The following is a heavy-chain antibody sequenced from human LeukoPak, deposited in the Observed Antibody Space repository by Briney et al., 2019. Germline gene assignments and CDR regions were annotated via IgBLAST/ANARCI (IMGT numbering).Heavy chain of an antibody. D-gene: IGHD2-15*01. CDR2: VYYSGST. J-gene: IGHJ2*01. CDR1: GDSFSNYY. CDR3: ARSCRGGSCYPYWYFDL. Sequence: ASETLSLTCSVSGDSFSNYYWTWIRQPPGKGLEWIGYVYYSGSTNYNPSLKTRLHLSVDTSKNRFSLKLSSVTAADTAVYYCARSCRGGSCYPYWYFDLWGRGALVTVSS. V-gene: IGHV4-59*08.